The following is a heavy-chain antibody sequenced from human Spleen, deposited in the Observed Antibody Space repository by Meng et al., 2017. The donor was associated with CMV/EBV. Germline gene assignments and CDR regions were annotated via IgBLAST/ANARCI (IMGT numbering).Heavy chain of an antibody. J-gene: IGHJ4*02. CDR3: ARGGGYSYDLDS. D-gene: IGHD5-18*01. V-gene: IGHV4-59*02. CDR1: GGAVNNYY. Sequence: SETLSLTCAVSGGAVNNYYWNWIRQPPGKGLEWIGYIYYSGSAHYNPSLKSRVTMSLDKSKNQISLRLKSATAADTAVYYCARGGGYSYDLDSWGQGTLVTVSS. CDR2: IYYSGSA.